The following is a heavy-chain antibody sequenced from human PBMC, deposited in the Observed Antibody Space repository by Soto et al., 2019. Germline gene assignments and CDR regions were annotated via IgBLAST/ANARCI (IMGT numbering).Heavy chain of an antibody. V-gene: IGHV1-69*02. CDR2: IIPILGIA. CDR3: ARASSGPDSYWYFDL. J-gene: IGHJ2*01. Sequence: QVQLVQSGAEVKKPGSSVKVSCKASGGTFSSYTISWLRQSPGQVLEWMGRIIPILGIANYAQKFQGIVTITADKSTRTAYMELSRLISEDTAVYYCARASSGPDSYWYFDLWGRGTLVTVSS. D-gene: IGHD3-22*01. CDR1: GGTFSSYT.